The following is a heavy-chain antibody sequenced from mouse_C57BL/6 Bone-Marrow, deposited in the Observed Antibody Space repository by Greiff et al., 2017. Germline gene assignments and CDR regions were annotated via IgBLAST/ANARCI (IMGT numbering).Heavy chain of an antibody. CDR2: IDPSDSDT. Sequence: QVQLQQPGAELVKPGASVKVSCKASGYTFTSYWMHWVKQRPGQGLEWIGRIDPSDSDTNYNQKFKGKATLTVDKSSSTAYMQLSSLTSEDSAVYYCARGVYEACLAYGGQGTLVTVSA. J-gene: IGHJ3*01. V-gene: IGHV1-74*01. CDR1: GYTFTSYW. D-gene: IGHD2-12*01. CDR3: ARGVYEACLAY.